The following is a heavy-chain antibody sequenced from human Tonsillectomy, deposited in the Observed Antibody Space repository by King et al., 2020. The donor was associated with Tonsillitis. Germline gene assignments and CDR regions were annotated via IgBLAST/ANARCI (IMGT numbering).Heavy chain of an antibody. V-gene: IGHV3-21*01. CDR2: ISATSSYI. D-gene: IGHD1-26*01. CDR1: GFTFNSHN. CDR3: ARDSAGSYPYNWFDP. J-gene: IGHJ5*02. Sequence: VQLVESGGGLVKPGGSLRVSCAASGFTFNSHNMNWVRQAPGKGLEWVSAISATSSYIYYADSVKGRFTIPRDNAKNSLYLQMNNLRADDTAVDYCARDSAGSYPYNWFDPWGQGTLVTVSS.